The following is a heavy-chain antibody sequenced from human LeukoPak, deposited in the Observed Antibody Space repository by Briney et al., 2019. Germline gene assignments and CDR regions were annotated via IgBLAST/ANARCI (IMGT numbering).Heavy chain of an antibody. V-gene: IGHV4-34*01. Sequence: PSETLSLTCAVYGGSFSGYYWSWIRQPPGKGLEWIGEINHSGSTNYNPSLKSRVTISVDTSKNQFSLKLSSVTAADTAVYYCARGKRTRYYYGSSGYPDYWGQGTLVTVSS. CDR1: GGSFSGYY. CDR3: ARGKRTRYYYGSSGYPDY. CDR2: INHSGST. J-gene: IGHJ4*02. D-gene: IGHD3-22*01.